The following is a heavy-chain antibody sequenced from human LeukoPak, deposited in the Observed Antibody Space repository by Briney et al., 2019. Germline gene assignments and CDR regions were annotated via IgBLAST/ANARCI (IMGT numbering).Heavy chain of an antibody. CDR3: ARGVYIAAAQYGY. Sequence: SETMSLTCTVSGGSISSYYWSWIRQPPGKGLEWIGYIYYSGTTNYNPSLKSRVTISVDTSKNQFSLKLSSVTAADTAVYYCARGVYIAAAQYGYWGQGTLVTVSS. CDR2: IYYSGTT. D-gene: IGHD6-13*01. J-gene: IGHJ4*02. CDR1: GGSISSYY. V-gene: IGHV4-59*01.